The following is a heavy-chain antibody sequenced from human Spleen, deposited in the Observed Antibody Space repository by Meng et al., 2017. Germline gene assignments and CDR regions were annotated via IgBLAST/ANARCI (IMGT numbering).Heavy chain of an antibody. CDR3: SKEVYDSSGYYYDY. D-gene: IGHD3-22*01. CDR1: GFTFSSYA. CDR2: ISGSGGST. Sequence: GGSLRLSCAASGFTFSSYAMSWVRQAPGKGLEWVSAISGSGGSTYYADSVKGRFTISRDNSKNTLYLQMNGQRAEDTAVYYCSKEVYDSSGYYYDYWGQGTLVTVSS. V-gene: IGHV3-23*01. J-gene: IGHJ4*02.